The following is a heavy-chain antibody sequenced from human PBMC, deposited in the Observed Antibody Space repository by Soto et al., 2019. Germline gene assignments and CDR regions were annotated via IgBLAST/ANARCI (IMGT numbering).Heavy chain of an antibody. CDR1: GGSISSGGYY. D-gene: IGHD3-3*01. Sequence: SETLSHTCTVSGGSISSGGYYWSWILQHPGKGLEWIGYIYYSGSTYYNPSLKSRVTISVDTSKNQFSLKLSSVTAADTAVYYCAREVMDFWSGYPLVALDIWGQGTMVTVS. J-gene: IGHJ3*02. V-gene: IGHV4-31*03. CDR2: IYYSGST. CDR3: AREVMDFWSGYPLVALDI.